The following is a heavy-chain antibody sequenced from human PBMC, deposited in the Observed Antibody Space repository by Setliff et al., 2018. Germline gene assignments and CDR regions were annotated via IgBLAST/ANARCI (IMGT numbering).Heavy chain of an antibody. D-gene: IGHD4-17*01. V-gene: IGHV4-31*03. Sequence: SETLSLTCTVSGGSISSGTYYWNWVRQHPGKGLVWIGNIYNSGNTHYNPSLKSRVTISVDTSKNQLSLKLSSVTAADTAVYYCARSMGDYGDYIEDAFDIWGQGAMVTVSS. CDR3: ARSMGDYGDYIEDAFDI. J-gene: IGHJ3*02. CDR2: IYNSGNT. CDR1: GGSISSGTYY.